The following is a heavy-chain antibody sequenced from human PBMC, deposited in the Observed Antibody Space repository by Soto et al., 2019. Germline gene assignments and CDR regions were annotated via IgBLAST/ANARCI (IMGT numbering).Heavy chain of an antibody. J-gene: IGHJ5*02. CDR2: IRSKTNSYAT. D-gene: IGHD3-22*01. Sequence: EVQLVESGGGLVQPGGSLKLSCAASGFTFSGSAMHWVRQASGKGLEWVGRIRSKTNSYATAYAASVKGRFTISRDDSKNTAYLQKNSLKTEDTAVYYWTRDPRNFYDSSGSANWFDPWGQGTLVNGSS. CDR3: TRDPRNFYDSSGSANWFDP. V-gene: IGHV3-73*02. CDR1: GFTFSGSA.